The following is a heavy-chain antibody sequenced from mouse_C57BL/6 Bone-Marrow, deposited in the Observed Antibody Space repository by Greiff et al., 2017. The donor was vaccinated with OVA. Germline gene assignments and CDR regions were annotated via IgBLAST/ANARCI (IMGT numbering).Heavy chain of an antibody. V-gene: IGHV1-55*01. CDR1: GYTFTSYW. CDR3: ARGELWAVVDD. CDR2: IYPGSGST. J-gene: IGHJ2*01. D-gene: IGHD1-1*01. Sequence: VQLQQPGAELVKPGASVKMSCKASGYTFTSYWITWVKPRPGQGLEWIGDIYPGSGSTNYNEKFKSKATLTVDTSSSTAYMQLSSLTSEDSAVYDCARGELWAVVDDWGQGTTLTVSS.